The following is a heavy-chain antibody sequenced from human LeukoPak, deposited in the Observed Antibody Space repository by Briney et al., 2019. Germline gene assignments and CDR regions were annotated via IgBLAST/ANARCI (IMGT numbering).Heavy chain of an antibody. Sequence: SETLSLTCAVSGGSFSNYYWSWIRQPPGKGLEWVGDINRSGGTNYNPSLKSRVTISVDTSRNQFSLKVNSVTAADTAVYYCARLFDFWSGSYWYFDLWGRGTLVTVSS. J-gene: IGHJ2*01. D-gene: IGHD3-3*01. CDR1: GGSFSNYY. CDR3: ARLFDFWSGSYWYFDL. V-gene: IGHV4-34*01. CDR2: INRSGGT.